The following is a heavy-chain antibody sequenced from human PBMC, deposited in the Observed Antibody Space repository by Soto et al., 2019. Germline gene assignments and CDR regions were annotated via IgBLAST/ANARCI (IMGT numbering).Heavy chain of an antibody. CDR2: IYWDDDK. Sequence: QITLKESGPTLVKPTQTLTLTCTFSGFSLSTSGVGVGWIRQPPGKALEWLALIYWDDDKRYSPSLKSRLTIXXDTSNNQVALPTTNMDPVDTATCYGAHSGSSGDYRWGQGTLVTAST. V-gene: IGHV2-5*02. D-gene: IGHD3-22*01. J-gene: IGHJ5*02. CDR1: GFSLSTSGVG. CDR3: AHSGSSGDYR.